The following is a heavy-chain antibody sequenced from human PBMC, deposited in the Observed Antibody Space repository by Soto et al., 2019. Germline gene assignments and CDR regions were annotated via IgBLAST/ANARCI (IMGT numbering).Heavy chain of an antibody. Sequence: PSETLSLTCAVSGGSISSSNWWSWVRQPPGKGLEWIGEIYHSGSTNYNPSLKSRVTISVDKSKNQFSLKLSSVTAADTAVYYCARDRQRSGLYSSGWYAYWGQGTLVTVSS. D-gene: IGHD6-19*01. CDR1: GGSISSSNW. J-gene: IGHJ4*02. CDR2: IYHSGST. CDR3: ARDRQRSGLYSSGWYAY. V-gene: IGHV4-4*02.